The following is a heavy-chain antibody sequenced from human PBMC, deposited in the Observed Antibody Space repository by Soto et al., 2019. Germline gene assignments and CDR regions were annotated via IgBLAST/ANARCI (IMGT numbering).Heavy chain of an antibody. D-gene: IGHD2-21*01. Sequence: VGSLRLSCAASGFTLSSYWMSLVRQAPGKGLEWVANIKQDGSEKYYVDSVKGRFTISRDNAKNSLYLQMNSLRAEDTAVYYCARAVVADAFDIWGEGTMVTVS. V-gene: IGHV3-7*01. CDR3: ARAVVADAFDI. J-gene: IGHJ3*02. CDR1: GFTLSSYW. CDR2: IKQDGSEK.